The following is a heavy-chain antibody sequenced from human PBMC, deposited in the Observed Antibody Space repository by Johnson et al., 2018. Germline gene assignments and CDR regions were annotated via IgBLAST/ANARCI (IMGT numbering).Heavy chain of an antibody. Sequence: VQLVESGGGLVKPGGSLRLSCVASGFTFSSYWMHWVRQAPGKGLVWVSHIKSDGSRTNYADDVKGRFTISRDNAQNTLYLQMNSLRAGATAVYYCGRVRLQQWPAPVSYGMDVWGQGTTVTVSS. D-gene: IGHD6-19*01. CDR1: GFTFSSYW. J-gene: IGHJ6*02. CDR2: IKSDGSRT. V-gene: IGHV3-74*02. CDR3: GRVRLQQWPAPVSYGMDV.